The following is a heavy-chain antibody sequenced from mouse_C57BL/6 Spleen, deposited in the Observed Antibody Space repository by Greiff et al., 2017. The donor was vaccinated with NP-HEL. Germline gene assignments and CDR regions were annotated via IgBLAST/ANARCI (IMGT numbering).Heavy chain of an antibody. V-gene: IGHV1-22*01. D-gene: IGHD1-1*01. CDR1: GYTFTDYN. Sequence: EVQLQQSGPELVKPGASVKMSCKASGYTFTDYNMHWVKQSHGKSLEWIGYINPNNGGTSYNQKFKGKATLTVNKSSSTAYMELRSLTSEDSAVYYCARGFKYYGSSVVAYWGQGTLVTVSA. CDR3: ARGFKYYGSSVVAY. J-gene: IGHJ3*01. CDR2: INPNNGGT.